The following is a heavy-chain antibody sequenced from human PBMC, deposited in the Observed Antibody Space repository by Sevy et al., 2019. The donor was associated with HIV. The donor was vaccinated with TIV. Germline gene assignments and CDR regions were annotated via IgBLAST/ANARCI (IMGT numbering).Heavy chain of an antibody. CDR1: GYTFTSYY. CDR2: INPSGGST. Sequence: PSVKVSCKASGYTFTSYYMHWVRQAPGQGLEWMGIINPSGGSTSYAQKFQGRVTMTRDTSTSTVYMELGSVRSEDTAVYYCASVSSSRGQFGVVIGAFDIWGQGTMVTVSS. CDR3: ASVSSSRGQFGVVIGAFDI. V-gene: IGHV1-46*01. J-gene: IGHJ3*02. D-gene: IGHD3-3*01.